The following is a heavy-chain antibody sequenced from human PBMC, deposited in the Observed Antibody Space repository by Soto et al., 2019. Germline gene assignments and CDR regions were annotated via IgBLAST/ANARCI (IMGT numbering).Heavy chain of an antibody. V-gene: IGHV3-21*01. CDR2: IRGFSPYA. CDR3: ENSYWPVGNY. Sequence: SLRLSCVASGFTFRSYTMNWVRQAPGKGLEWVSGIRGFSPYAFYADSVKGRFTISRDNAQNSLFLQINSLRAEDTAVYYCENSYWPVGNYWGQGIPVTVS. J-gene: IGHJ4*02. D-gene: IGHD2-8*02. CDR1: GFTFRSYT.